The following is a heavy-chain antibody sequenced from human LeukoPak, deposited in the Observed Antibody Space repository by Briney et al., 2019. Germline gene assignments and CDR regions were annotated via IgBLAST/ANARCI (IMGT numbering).Heavy chain of an antibody. D-gene: IGHD5-12*01. CDR2: IYYSGST. CDR1: GGSISSYY. CDR3: ASPYVDIVATILPDAFDI. Sequence: PSETLSLTCTVSGGSISSYYWSWIRQPPGKGLEWIGYIYYSGSTNYNPSLKSRVTISVDTSKNQFSLKLSSVTAADTAVYYCASPYVDIVATILPDAFDIWGQGTMVTVSS. J-gene: IGHJ3*02. V-gene: IGHV4-59*12.